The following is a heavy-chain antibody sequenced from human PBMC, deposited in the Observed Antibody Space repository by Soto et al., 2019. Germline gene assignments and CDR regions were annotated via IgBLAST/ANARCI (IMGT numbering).Heavy chain of an antibody. D-gene: IGHD5-12*01. J-gene: IGHJ1*01. CDR3: TTGPWDKWPRGY. CDR1: GFTFSNAW. V-gene: IGHV3-15*01. Sequence: PGGSLRLSCAASGFTFSNAWMSWVRQAPGKGLEWVGRIKNKIDGGTRDYAAPVKDRVIISRDDSKNTLFLQMNSLKTEDTAVYYGTTGPWDKWPRGYWGQGTLVTVSS. CDR2: IKNKIDGGTR.